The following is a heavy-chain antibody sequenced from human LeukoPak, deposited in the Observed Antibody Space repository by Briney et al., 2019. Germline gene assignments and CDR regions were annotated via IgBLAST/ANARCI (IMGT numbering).Heavy chain of an antibody. CDR1: GGSISSGSYY. J-gene: IGHJ4*02. Sequence: SETLSLTCTVSGGSISSGSYYWSWIRQPAGKGLEWIGRIYTSGSTNYNPSLKSRVTISVDTSKNQFSLKLSSVTAADTAVYYCARTRVEMAPNLDYWGQGTLVAFSS. V-gene: IGHV4-61*02. CDR2: IYTSGST. D-gene: IGHD5-24*01. CDR3: ARTRVEMAPNLDY.